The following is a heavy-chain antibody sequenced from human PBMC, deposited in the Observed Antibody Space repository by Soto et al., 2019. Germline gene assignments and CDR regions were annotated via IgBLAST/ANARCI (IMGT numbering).Heavy chain of an antibody. CDR3: ASRSRSDYYDSSGYYYYGMDV. CDR2: IIPIFGTA. V-gene: IGHV1-69*13. Sequence: SVKVSCKASGGTFSSYAISWVRQAPGQGLEWMGGIIPIFGTADYAQKFQGRVTITADESTSTAYMELSSLRSEDTAVYYCASRSRSDYYDSSGYYYYGMDVWGQGTTVTVSS. D-gene: IGHD3-22*01. CDR1: GGTFSSYA. J-gene: IGHJ6*02.